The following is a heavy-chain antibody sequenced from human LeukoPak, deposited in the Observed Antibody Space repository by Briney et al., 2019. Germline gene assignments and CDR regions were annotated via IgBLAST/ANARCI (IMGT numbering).Heavy chain of an antibody. Sequence: SETLSLTCTVSGGSISSYYWSWIRQPAGKGLEWIGRIYTSGSTNYNPSLKSRVTMSVDTSKNQISLKLSSVTAADTAVYYCARGLESSIAVAGTRLTPNWFDPWGQGTLVTVSS. CDR1: GGSISSYY. J-gene: IGHJ5*02. D-gene: IGHD6-19*01. CDR3: ARGLESSIAVAGTRLTPNWFDP. V-gene: IGHV4-4*07. CDR2: IYTSGST.